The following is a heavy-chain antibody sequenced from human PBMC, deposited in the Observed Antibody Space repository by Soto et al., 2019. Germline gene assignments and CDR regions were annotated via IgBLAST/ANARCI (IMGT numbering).Heavy chain of an antibody. CDR3: ARVYCSGGSCYSGYYYYGMDV. V-gene: IGHV3-30-3*01. CDR1: GFTFSSYA. J-gene: IGHJ6*02. CDR2: ISYDGSNK. D-gene: IGHD2-15*01. Sequence: QVQLVESGGGVVQPGRSLRLSCAASGFTFSSYAMHWVRQAPGKGLEWVAVISYDGSNKYYADSVKGRFTISRDNSKNTLYLQMNSLRAEDTAVYYCARVYCSGGSCYSGYYYYGMDVWGQGTTVTVSS.